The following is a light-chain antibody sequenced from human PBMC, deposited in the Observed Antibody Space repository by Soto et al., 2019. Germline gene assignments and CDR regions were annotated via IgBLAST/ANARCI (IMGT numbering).Light chain of an antibody. CDR3: CSYAGSRAL. V-gene: IGLV2-11*01. CDR1: SSDVDEYNY. CDR2: DVS. J-gene: IGLJ2*01. Sequence: QSALTQPRSVSGSPGQSVTISCTGTSSDVDEYNYVSWYQQYPGKAPKVMIYDVSKRPSGVPDRFSGSKSGNTASLTISGLQAEDEADYYCCSYAGSRALFGGGTKVTVL.